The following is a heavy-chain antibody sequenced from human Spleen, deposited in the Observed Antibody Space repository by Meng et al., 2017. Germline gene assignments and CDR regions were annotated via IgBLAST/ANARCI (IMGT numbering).Heavy chain of an antibody. CDR3: ARGPTTMAHDFDY. CDR2: INHSGST. V-gene: IGHV4-34*01. J-gene: IGHJ4*02. Sequence: QETGPDLVKPSETLSLICAVSVGSFSDYYWSWIRQPPGKGLEWIGEINHSGSTNYNPSLESRATISVDTSQNNLSLKLSSVTAADSAVYYCARGPTTMAHDFDYWGQGTLVTVSS. CDR1: VGSFSDYY. D-gene: IGHD4-11*01.